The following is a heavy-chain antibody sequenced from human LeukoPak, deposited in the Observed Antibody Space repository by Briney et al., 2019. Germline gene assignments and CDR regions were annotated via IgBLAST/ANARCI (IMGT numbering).Heavy chain of an antibody. Sequence: PGGSLRLSCAASGFTFSDYYMSWIRQAPGKGLEWVSYISSSGSTIYYADSVKGRFTISRDNAKNSLYPQMNSLRAEDTAVYYCARDYYSNYVGSLDYWGQGTLVTVSS. J-gene: IGHJ4*02. CDR1: GFTFSDYY. CDR3: ARDYYSNYVGSLDY. CDR2: ISSSGSTI. D-gene: IGHD4-11*01. V-gene: IGHV3-11*01.